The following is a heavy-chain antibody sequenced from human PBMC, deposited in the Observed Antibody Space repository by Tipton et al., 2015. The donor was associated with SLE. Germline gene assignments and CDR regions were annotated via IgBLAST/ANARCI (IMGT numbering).Heavy chain of an antibody. D-gene: IGHD7-27*01. CDR1: GGSISSGSYY. Sequence: TLSLTCTVSGGSISSGSYYWSWIRQPAGKGLEWIGRIYTSGSTNYNPPLKSRVTISVDKSKDQFSLKLSSVTAADTAVYYCARDSALGRMGAFDIWGQGTMVTVSS. CDR2: IYTSGST. CDR3: ARDSALGRMGAFDI. V-gene: IGHV4-61*02. J-gene: IGHJ3*02.